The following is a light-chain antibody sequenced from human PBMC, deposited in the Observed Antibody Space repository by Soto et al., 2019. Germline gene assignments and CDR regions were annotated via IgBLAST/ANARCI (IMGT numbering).Light chain of an antibody. CDR1: LNVNSY. CDR3: QQRQYWPPIT. V-gene: IGKV3-11*01. CDR2: DAS. J-gene: IGKJ5*01. Sequence: EIALTQSPATLSLSPGERATLTCRASLNVNSYLAWYQQKPGQAPRLLIYDASNRAAGIPARFSGSGSGTDFTLTISSLEPEDFAIYYCQQRQYWPPITFGQGTRLEIK.